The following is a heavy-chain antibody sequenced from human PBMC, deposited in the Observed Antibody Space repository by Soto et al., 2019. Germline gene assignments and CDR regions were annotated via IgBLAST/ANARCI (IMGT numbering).Heavy chain of an antibody. CDR2: TYYRSKWYN. D-gene: IGHD6-19*01. Sequence: SQTLSLTCVLSGDSVSSNSAAWNWIRQSPSRGLEWLGRTYYRSKWYNDYAVSVKSRITINPDTSKNQFSLRLNSVTPEDTAVYYCARDRRLPGIAVAGQDDAFDIWGQVTMVTVSS. CDR1: GDSVSSNSAA. V-gene: IGHV6-1*01. J-gene: IGHJ3*02. CDR3: ARDRRLPGIAVAGQDDAFDI.